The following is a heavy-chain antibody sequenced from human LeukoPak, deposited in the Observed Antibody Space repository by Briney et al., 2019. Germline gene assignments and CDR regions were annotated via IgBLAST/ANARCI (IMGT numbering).Heavy chain of an antibody. CDR2: TYYSSST. J-gene: IGHJ4*02. D-gene: IGHD6-19*01. V-gene: IGHV4-34*01. CDR1: GGSFSGYY. CDR3: ATPGRIAVAGQFDY. Sequence: SETLSLTCAVYGGSFSGYYWSWIRQPPGEGLEWIGYTYYSSSTYYNPSLKSRVTISVDTSKNQFSLMLNSVTAADTAVYYCATPGRIAVAGQFDYWGQGTLVAVSS.